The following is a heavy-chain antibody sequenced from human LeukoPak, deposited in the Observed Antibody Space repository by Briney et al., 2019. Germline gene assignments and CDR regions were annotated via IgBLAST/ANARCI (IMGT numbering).Heavy chain of an antibody. J-gene: IGHJ6*03. CDR1: GFTFSSYG. D-gene: IGHD1-26*01. CDR2: ISGSGGST. Sequence: PGGSLRLSCAASGFTFSSYGMSWVRQAPGKGLEWVSAISGSGGSTYYADSVKGRFTISRDNSKNTLYLQMNSLRAEDTAVYYCAKGISGSNYYYYYMDVWGKGTTVTVSS. CDR3: AKGISGSNYYYYYMDV. V-gene: IGHV3-23*01.